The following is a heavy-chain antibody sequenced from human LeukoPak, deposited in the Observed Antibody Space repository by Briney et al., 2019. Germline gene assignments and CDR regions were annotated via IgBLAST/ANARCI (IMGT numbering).Heavy chain of an antibody. CDR2: IYPGDSDT. CDR1: GYRFTNYW. D-gene: IGHD3-3*01. V-gene: IGHV5-51*01. J-gene: IGHJ5*02. CDR3: ARLPHTTIWESWFDP. Sequence: HGESLKISCQGSGYRFTNYWIAWVRQMPGKGLEWMGIIYPGDSDTRYSPSFQGQVTISADKSINTAYLQWSSLKASDTAIYYCARLPHTTIWESWFDPWGQGTLVTVSS.